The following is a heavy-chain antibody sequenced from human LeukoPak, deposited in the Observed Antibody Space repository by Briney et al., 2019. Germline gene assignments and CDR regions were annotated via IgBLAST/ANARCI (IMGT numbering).Heavy chain of an antibody. J-gene: IGHJ4*02. D-gene: IGHD2-2*01. Sequence: ASVKVSCKASGGTFSSYAISWVRQAPGQGLEWMGWMNPNSGNTGYAQKFQGRVTITRNTSISTAYMELSSLRSEDTAVYYCAIYCSSTSCSDYWGQGTLVTVSS. CDR3: AIYCSSTSCSDY. CDR1: GGTFSSYA. CDR2: MNPNSGNT. V-gene: IGHV1-8*03.